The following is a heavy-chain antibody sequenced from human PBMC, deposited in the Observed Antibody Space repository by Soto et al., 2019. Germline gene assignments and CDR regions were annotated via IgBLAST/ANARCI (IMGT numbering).Heavy chain of an antibody. Sequence: SETLSLTCAVYGGSFSGYYWSWIRQPPGKGLEWIGEINHSGSTNYNPSLKSRVTISVDTSKNQFSLKLSSVTAADTAVYYCARGAKDKVVADTRAQFDYWGQGTLVTVSS. V-gene: IGHV4-34*01. CDR1: GGSFSGYY. CDR3: ARGAKDKVVADTRAQFDY. CDR2: INHSGST. J-gene: IGHJ4*02. D-gene: IGHD2-15*01.